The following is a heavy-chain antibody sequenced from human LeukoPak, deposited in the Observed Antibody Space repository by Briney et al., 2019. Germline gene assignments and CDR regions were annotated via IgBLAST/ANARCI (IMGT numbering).Heavy chain of an antibody. D-gene: IGHD1-14*01. V-gene: IGHV5-51*01. CDR2: IYPGDSDT. J-gene: IGHJ6*03. Sequence: GESLKISCKGSGYSFTSYWIGWVRQMPGKGLEWMGIIYPGDSDTRYSPSFQGQVTISADKSISTAYLQWSSLKASDTAMYYCARYTSGYYYYYYMDVWGKGTTVTVSS. CDR1: GYSFTSYW. CDR3: ARYTSGYYYYYYMDV.